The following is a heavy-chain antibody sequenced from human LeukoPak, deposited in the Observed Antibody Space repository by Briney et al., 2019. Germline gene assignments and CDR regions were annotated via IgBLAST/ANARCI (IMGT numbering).Heavy chain of an antibody. D-gene: IGHD2-2*01. J-gene: IGHJ4*02. Sequence: PSETLSLTCTVSGGSINSFYWTWLRQPAGKGLEWIGYIYYSGSTNYNPSLKSRVTISVDTSKNQFSLKLSSVTAADTAVYYCARRCSSTSCPLDYWGQGTLVTVSS. CDR2: IYYSGST. CDR1: GGSINSFY. V-gene: IGHV4-59*01. CDR3: ARRCSSTSCPLDY.